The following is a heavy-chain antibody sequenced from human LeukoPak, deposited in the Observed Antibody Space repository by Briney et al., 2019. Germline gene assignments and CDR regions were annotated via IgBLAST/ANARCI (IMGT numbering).Heavy chain of an antibody. CDR3: ARVISPIVVLTATLLRRGWFEP. D-gene: IGHD2-21*02. CDR1: GGSISNSSYY. V-gene: IGHV4-39*07. CDR2: IYYSGST. Sequence: ETLSLTCTVAGGSISNSSYYWGWTRQPPGKGLEWIGSIYYSGSTYYNPSLKSRVTIPVDTSKNQSSLKLSSVTAADTAVYYCARVISPIVVLTATLLRRGWFEPWGQGTLVTVSS. J-gene: IGHJ5*02.